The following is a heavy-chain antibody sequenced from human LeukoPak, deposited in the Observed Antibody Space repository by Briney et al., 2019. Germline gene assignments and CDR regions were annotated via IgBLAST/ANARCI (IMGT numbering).Heavy chain of an antibody. CDR3: ARSPAAYCSSTSCSFGYKDV. J-gene: IGHJ6*03. CDR2: IIPIFGTA. D-gene: IGHD2-2*01. V-gene: IGHV1-69*13. CDR1: GGTFSSYA. Sequence: SVKVSCKASGGTFSSYAISWVRQAPGQGLEWMGGIIPIFGTANYAQKFQGRVTITADESTSTAYMELSSLRSEDTAVYYCARSPAAYCSSTSCSFGYKDVWGKGTTVTVSS.